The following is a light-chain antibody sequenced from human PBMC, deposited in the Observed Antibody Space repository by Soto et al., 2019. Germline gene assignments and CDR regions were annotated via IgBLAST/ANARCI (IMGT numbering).Light chain of an antibody. J-gene: IGLJ2*01. CDR3: SSYTRTTLVV. CDR1: SSDVGGYNY. Sequence: QSVLTQPASVSGSPGQSITISCTGSSSDVGGYNYVSWYQQHPGKAPKLMIYEVSNRPSGVSNRFSGSKSGNTASLTISGLQAEEEADYYCSSYTRTTLVVFGGGTNLTVL. CDR2: EVS. V-gene: IGLV2-14*01.